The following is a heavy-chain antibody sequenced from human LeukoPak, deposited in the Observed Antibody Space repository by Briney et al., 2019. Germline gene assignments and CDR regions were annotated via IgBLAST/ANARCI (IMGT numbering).Heavy chain of an antibody. V-gene: IGHV3-33*01. CDR1: GFTFSSYG. J-gene: IGHJ6*03. CDR2: IWYDGSNK. D-gene: IGHD3-3*01. Sequence: GRSLRLSCAASGFTFSSYGMHWVRQAPGKGLEWVAVIWYDGSNKYYADSVKGRFTISRDNSKNTLYLQMNSLRAEDTAVYYCARVTIFGVVGNYYYYYMDVWGKGTTVTVSS. CDR3: ARVTIFGVVGNYYYYYMDV.